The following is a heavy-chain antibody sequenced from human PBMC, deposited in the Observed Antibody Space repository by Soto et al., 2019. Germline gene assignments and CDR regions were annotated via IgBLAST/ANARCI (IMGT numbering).Heavy chain of an antibody. CDR1: GYSFTSYW. CDR2: IYPGDSDT. J-gene: IGHJ3*02. Sequence: GESLKISCKGSGYSFTSYWIGWVRQMPGKGLEWMGIIYPGDSDTRYSPSFQGQVTISADKSISTAYLQWSSLKASDTAMYYCARRKVNYGGNSFYAFDIWGQGTMVTVSS. V-gene: IGHV5-51*01. CDR3: ARRKVNYGGNSFYAFDI. D-gene: IGHD4-17*01.